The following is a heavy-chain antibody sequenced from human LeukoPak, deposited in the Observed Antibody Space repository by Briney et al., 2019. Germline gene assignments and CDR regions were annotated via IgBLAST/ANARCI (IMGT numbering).Heavy chain of an antibody. CDR2: ISYDGSYK. Sequence: GGSLRLSCAASGFTFSSYWMSWVRQAPGKGLEWVAVISYDGSYKYYADSVKGRFTISRDNSKNTLYLQMNSLRGEDTAVYYCARDAAYYGSGLYYFYMDVWGKGTTVTVSS. J-gene: IGHJ6*03. CDR1: GFTFSSYW. D-gene: IGHD3-10*01. V-gene: IGHV3-30*03. CDR3: ARDAAYYGSGLYYFYMDV.